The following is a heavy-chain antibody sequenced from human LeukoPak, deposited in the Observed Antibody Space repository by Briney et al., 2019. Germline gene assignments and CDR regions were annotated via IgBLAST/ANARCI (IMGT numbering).Heavy chain of an antibody. CDR3: VSDYTAMFTGCDY. J-gene: IGHJ4*02. V-gene: IGHV1-46*03. CDR1: GYTITSYC. CDR2: IRPD. Sequence: AXVKVSCKASGYTITSYCVHWVRQAPGQGLEWMGVIRPDSSAQTFQGRVTLTRDTSTSTVYMELSSLRSDDSAIYYCVSDYTAMFTGCDYWGQGTPVTVSS. D-gene: IGHD5-18*01.